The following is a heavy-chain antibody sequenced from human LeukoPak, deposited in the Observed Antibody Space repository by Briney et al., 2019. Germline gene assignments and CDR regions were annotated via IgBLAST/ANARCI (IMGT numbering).Heavy chain of an antibody. V-gene: IGHV4-30-2*01. CDR1: GGSISSGGHY. Sequence: SETLSLTCTVSGGSISSGGHYWSWIRQPPGRGLEWIGYIYHSGSTYYNPSLKSRVTISVDRSKNQFSLKLSSVTAADTAVYYCARPHRSWVPLRWYFDLWGRGTLVTVSS. CDR2: IYHSGST. CDR3: ARPHRSWVPLRWYFDL. J-gene: IGHJ2*01. D-gene: IGHD4-17*01.